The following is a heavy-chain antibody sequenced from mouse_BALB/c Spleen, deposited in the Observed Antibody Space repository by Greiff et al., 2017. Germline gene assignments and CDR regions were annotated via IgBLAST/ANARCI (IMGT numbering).Heavy chain of an antibody. V-gene: IGHV10S3*01. CDR3: VREGGGFDY. CDR2: IRSKSNNYAT. CDR1: GFTFNTNA. J-gene: IGHJ2*01. Sequence: EADGGLVQPKGSLKLSCAASGFTFNTNAMNWVRQAPGKGLEWVARIRSKSNNYATYYADSVKDRFTISRDDSQSMLYLQMNNLKTEDTAMYYCVREGGGFDYWGQGTTLTVSS.